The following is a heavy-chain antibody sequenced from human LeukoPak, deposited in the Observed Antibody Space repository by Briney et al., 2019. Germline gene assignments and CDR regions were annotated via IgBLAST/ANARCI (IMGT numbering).Heavy chain of an antibody. CDR2: ISGSGGST. CDR3: AKPMSWELSETLDY. CDR1: GFTFSDYY. Sequence: GGSLRLSCAASGFTFSDYYMSWIRQAPGKGLEWVSAISGSGGSTYYADSVKGRFTISRDNSKNTLYLQMNSLRAEDTAVYYCAKPMSWELSETLDYWGQGTLVTVSS. V-gene: IGHV3-23*01. D-gene: IGHD1-26*01. J-gene: IGHJ4*02.